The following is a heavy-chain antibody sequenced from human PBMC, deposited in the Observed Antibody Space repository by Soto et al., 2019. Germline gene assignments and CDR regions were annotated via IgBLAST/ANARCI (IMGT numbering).Heavy chain of an antibody. CDR2: INHSGST. V-gene: IGHV4-34*01. CDR1: GGSFSGYY. J-gene: IGHJ5*02. Sequence: SETLSLTCAVYGGSFSGYYWSWIRQPPGKGLEWIGEINHSGSTNYNPSLKSRVTISVDTSKNQFSLKLSSVTAADTAVYYCARGPSFPVFGWFDPWGQGTLVTVS. D-gene: IGHD3-3*01. CDR3: ARGPSFPVFGWFDP.